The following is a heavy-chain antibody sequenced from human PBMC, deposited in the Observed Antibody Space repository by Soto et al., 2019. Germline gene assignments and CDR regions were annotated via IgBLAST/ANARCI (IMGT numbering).Heavy chain of an antibody. CDR1: GFTFDDYA. CDR2: ISWNSGSI. J-gene: IGHJ3*02. V-gene: IGHV3-9*01. D-gene: IGHD3-22*01. CDR3: AKDINYDSSGDDAFDI. Sequence: LGGSLRLSCAASGFTFDDYAMHWVRQAPGKGLEWVSGISWNSGSIGYADSVKGRFTISRDNAKNSLYLQMNSLRAEDTALYYCAKDINYDSSGDDAFDIWGQGTMVTVSS.